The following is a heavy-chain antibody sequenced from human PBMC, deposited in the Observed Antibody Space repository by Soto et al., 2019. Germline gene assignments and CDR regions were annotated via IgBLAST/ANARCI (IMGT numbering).Heavy chain of an antibody. V-gene: IGHV1-69*13. CDR1: GGTFSSYA. J-gene: IGHJ6*02. Sequence: GASVKVSCKASGGTFSSYAISWVRQAPGQGLEWKGGIIPIFGTANYAQKFQGRVTITADESTSTAYMELSSLRSEDTAVYYCARPRVMITFGGVIAPAGYYGMDVWGQGTTVTVSS. D-gene: IGHD3-16*02. CDR2: IIPIFGTA. CDR3: ARPRVMITFGGVIAPAGYYGMDV.